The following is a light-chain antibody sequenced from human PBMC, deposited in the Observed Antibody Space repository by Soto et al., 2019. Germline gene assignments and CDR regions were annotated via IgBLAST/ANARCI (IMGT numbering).Light chain of an antibody. CDR2: EVS. CDR3: CSYAGSSTYV. J-gene: IGLJ1*01. V-gene: IGLV2-23*02. CDR1: SSDVGSYNL. Sequence: QSALTQPASESGCPGQSITISCTGTSSDVGSYNLVSWYQQHPGKAPKLMIYEVSKRPSGVSNRFSGSKSGNTASLTISGLQAEDEADYYCCSYAGSSTYVFGTGTKVTVL.